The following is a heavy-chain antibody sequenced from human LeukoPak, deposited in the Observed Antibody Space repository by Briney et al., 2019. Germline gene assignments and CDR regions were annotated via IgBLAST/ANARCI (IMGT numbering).Heavy chain of an antibody. CDR3: ARDRPAGDYGPRDFDY. CDR1: GGTFSSYA. Sequence: SSVKVSCKASGGTFSSYAISWVRQAPGQGLEWIGGIIPIFGTANYAQKFQGRVTITADESTSTAYMELSSLRSEDTAVYYCARDRPAGDYGPRDFDYWGQGTLVTVSS. V-gene: IGHV1-69*13. J-gene: IGHJ4*02. D-gene: IGHD4-17*01. CDR2: IIPIFGTA.